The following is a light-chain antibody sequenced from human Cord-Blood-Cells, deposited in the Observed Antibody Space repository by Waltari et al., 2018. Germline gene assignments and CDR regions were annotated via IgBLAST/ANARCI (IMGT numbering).Light chain of an antibody. CDR1: QSVSSY. CDR3: QQRSNWPPFT. CDR2: DAS. Sequence: ILLTQSPATLSFSPGERATLSCRASQSVSSYLAWYQQKPGQAPRLLIYDASNRATGIPARFSGSGSGTDFTLTISSLEPEDFAVYYCQQRSNWPPFTFGPGTKVDIK. J-gene: IGKJ3*01. V-gene: IGKV3-11*01.